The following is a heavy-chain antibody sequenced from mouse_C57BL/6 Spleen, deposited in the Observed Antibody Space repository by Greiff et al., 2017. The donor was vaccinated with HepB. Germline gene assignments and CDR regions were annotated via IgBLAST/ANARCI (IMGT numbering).Heavy chain of an antibody. Sequence: VQLQQSGAELARPGASVKMSCKASGYTFTSYTMHWVKQRPGQGLEWIGYINPSSGYTKYNQKFKDKATLTADKFSSTAYMQLSSLTSEDSAVYYCARSRDYDGDWYFDVGGTGTTVTVSS. D-gene: IGHD2-4*01. V-gene: IGHV1-4*01. CDR2: INPSSGYT. J-gene: IGHJ1*03. CDR1: GYTFTSYT. CDR3: ARSRDYDGDWYFDV.